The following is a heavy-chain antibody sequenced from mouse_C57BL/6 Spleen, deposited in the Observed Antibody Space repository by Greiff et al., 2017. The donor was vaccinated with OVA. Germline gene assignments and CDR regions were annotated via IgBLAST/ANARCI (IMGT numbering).Heavy chain of an antibody. CDR1: GYSITSGYY. V-gene: IGHV3-6*01. J-gene: IGHJ4*01. CDR3: ARNGYYDAMDY. D-gene: IGHD2-2*01. Sequence: EVKLQESGPGLVKPSQSLSLTCSVTGYSITSGYYWNWIRQFPGNKLEWMGYISYDGSNNYNPSLKNRISITRDTSKNQFFLKLNSVTTEDTATYYCARNGYYDAMDYWGQGTSVTVSS. CDR2: ISYDGSN.